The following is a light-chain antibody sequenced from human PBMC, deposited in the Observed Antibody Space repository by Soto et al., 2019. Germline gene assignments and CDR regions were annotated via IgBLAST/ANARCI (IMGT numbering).Light chain of an antibody. CDR1: QSVSSN. V-gene: IGKV3-15*01. J-gene: IGKJ2*01. CDR2: GAS. Sequence: EIVMTPSPATLSVSPGERATLSCRASQSVSSNLAWYQQKPGQDPRLLIYGASNRATGITASFSGSGSGTEFTLTISSLQYEDVAGYYCQQYNNWPPMYTFGQGNKLEI. CDR3: QQYNNWPPMYT.